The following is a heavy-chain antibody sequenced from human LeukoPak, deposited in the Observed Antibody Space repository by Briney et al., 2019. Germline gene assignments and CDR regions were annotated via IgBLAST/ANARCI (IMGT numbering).Heavy chain of an antibody. D-gene: IGHD6-19*01. CDR1: GYTFTSNY. V-gene: IGHV1-2*02. CDR2: ISPSGGST. CDR3: ASSIAVAGTSFDY. J-gene: IGHJ4*02. Sequence: GASVKVSCKAFGYTFTSNYMHWVRQAPGQGPEWMGVISPSGGSTTYAQKFQGRVTMTRDTSISTAYMELSRLRSDDTAVYYCASSIAVAGTSFDYWGQGTLVTVSS.